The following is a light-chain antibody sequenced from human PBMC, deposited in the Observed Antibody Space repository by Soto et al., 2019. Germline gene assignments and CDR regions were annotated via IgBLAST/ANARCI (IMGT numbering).Light chain of an antibody. CDR1: QSVSTSY. Sequence: EIVLTQSPGTLSLSPGEGATLSCRASQSVSTSYLAWYQQRPGQAPRLLIYGASNRATGVPDRFSGSGSGTDFTLTISRLEPEDFAVYYCQQYGSSPFTFGPGTKVDIK. V-gene: IGKV3-20*01. CDR3: QQYGSSPFT. J-gene: IGKJ3*01. CDR2: GAS.